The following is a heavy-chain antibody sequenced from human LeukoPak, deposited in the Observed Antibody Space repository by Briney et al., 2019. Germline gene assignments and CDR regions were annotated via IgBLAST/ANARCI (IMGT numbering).Heavy chain of an antibody. D-gene: IGHD3-10*01. Sequence: GGSLRLSCAASGFTFSSYAMSWVRQAPGKGLEWVSAVSGNGDNTYYADSVKGRFTTSRDNSKNTVFLQMNSLRAEDTAVYYCAKRGGHGSGFDLWGQGTMVTVSS. CDR2: VSGNGDNT. CDR3: AKRGGHGSGFDL. V-gene: IGHV3-23*01. J-gene: IGHJ3*01. CDR1: GFTFSSYA.